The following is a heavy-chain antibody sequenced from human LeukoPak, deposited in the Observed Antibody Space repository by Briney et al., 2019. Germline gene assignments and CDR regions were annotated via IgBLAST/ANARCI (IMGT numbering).Heavy chain of an antibody. V-gene: IGHV3-30*02. D-gene: IGHD6-19*01. Sequence: GGSLRLSCAATGFTFSSYGMHWVRQAPGKGLEWVAFIRYDGSNKYYADSVKGRFTISRDNSKNTLYLQMNSLRAEDTAVYYCAKAHSGYSSGWYTDYWGQGTLVTVSS. J-gene: IGHJ4*02. CDR1: GFTFSSYG. CDR2: IRYDGSNK. CDR3: AKAHSGYSSGWYTDY.